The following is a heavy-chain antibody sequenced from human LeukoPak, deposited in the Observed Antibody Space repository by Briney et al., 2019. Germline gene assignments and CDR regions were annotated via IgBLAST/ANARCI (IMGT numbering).Heavy chain of an antibody. Sequence: GGSLRLSCAASGFTFSSYGMHWVRQAPGKGLEWVAFIRYDGSNKYYADSVKGRFTISRDNSKNTLYLQMNSLRAEDTAVYYCAKDNEGEALYDILTFDYWGQGTLVTVSS. CDR2: IRYDGSNK. V-gene: IGHV3-30*02. J-gene: IGHJ4*02. CDR3: AKDNEGEALYDILTFDY. D-gene: IGHD3-9*01. CDR1: GFTFSSYG.